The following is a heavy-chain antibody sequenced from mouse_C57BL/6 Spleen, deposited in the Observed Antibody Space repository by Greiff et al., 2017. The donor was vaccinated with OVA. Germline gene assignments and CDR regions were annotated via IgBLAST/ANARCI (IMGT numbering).Heavy chain of an antibody. CDR3: AGGIYYGYDEGYYYAMDY. J-gene: IGHJ4*01. CDR2: INANYGTT. V-gene: IGHV1-39*01. CDR1: GYSFTDYN. D-gene: IGHD2-2*01. Sequence: EVKLQESGPELVKPGASVKISCKASGYSFTDYNMNWVKQSNGKSLEWIGVINANYGTTSYNQKFKGKATMTVDKSSSTAYMQLNSLTSEDSAVYYCAGGIYYGYDEGYYYAMDYWGQGTSVTVSS.